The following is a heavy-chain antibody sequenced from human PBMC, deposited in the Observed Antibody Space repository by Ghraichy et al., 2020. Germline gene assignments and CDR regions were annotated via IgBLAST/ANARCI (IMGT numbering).Heavy chain of an antibody. V-gene: IGHV4-4*07. D-gene: IGHD1-26*01. CDR3: ARTFSGSYKYFDY. J-gene: IGHJ4*02. CDR1: GGSISSYY. CDR2: LYTSGGT. Sequence: SETLSLTCTVSGGSISSYYWSWIRQSAGKGLEWIGLLYTSGGTTYNPSLKSRVTMSVDTSKNQFSLKLSSVTAADTAVYYCARTFSGSYKYFDYWGQGTLVTVSS.